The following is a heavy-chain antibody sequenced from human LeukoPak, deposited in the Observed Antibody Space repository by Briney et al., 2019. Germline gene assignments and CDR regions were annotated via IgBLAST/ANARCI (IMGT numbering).Heavy chain of an antibody. CDR3: ARDRFQVNTANYYFDY. CDR2: INQDGSEK. D-gene: IGHD1-1*01. J-gene: IGHJ4*02. Sequence: GGSLRLSCAASGFTFSNAWMSWVRQAPGKGLEWVANINQDGSEKYYVDSVKGRFTISRDNAKNSLYLQMNSLRAEDTAVYYCARDRFQVNTANYYFDYWGQGTLVTVSS. V-gene: IGHV3-7*01. CDR1: GFTFSNAW.